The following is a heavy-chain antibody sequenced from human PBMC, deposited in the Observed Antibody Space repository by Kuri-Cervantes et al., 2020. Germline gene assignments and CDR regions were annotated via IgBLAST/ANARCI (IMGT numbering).Heavy chain of an antibody. V-gene: IGHV3-15*01. CDR3: ARGPGYCSSTSCPGHGMDV. D-gene: IGHD2-2*01. Sequence: GGSLRLSCAASGFTFSNAWMSWVRQAPGKGLEWVGRIKSKTDGGTTDYAAPVKGRFTISRDDSKNTLYLQMNSLRAEDTAVYYCARGPGYCSSTSCPGHGMDVWGQGTTVTVSS. CDR2: IKSKTDGGTT. CDR1: GFTFSNAW. J-gene: IGHJ6*02.